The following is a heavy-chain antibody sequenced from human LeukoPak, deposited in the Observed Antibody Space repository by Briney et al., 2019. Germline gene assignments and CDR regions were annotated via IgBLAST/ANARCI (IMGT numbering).Heavy chain of an antibody. Sequence: SETLSLTCTVSGGSISSGTYYWGCVRQPQGKGLDGIGSIYYSGSTSYNPSLKSRVTISVDTSKNQFSLKLDSVTAADTAVYYCARNASDSGTSYFDYWGQGTLVTVSS. CDR1: GGSISSGTYY. D-gene: IGHD1-26*01. CDR3: ARNASDSGTSYFDY. CDR2: IYYSGST. J-gene: IGHJ4*02. V-gene: IGHV4-39*01.